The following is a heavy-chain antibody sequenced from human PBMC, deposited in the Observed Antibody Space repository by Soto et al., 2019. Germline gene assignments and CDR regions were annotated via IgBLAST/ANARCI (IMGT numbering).Heavy chain of an antibody. CDR1: GGSISSGGYS. V-gene: IGHV4-30-2*01. CDR2: IYHSGST. Sequence: QLQLQESGSGLVKPSQTLSLTCAVSGGSISSGGYSWSWIRQPPGKGLEWSGYIYHSGSTYYNPSLKSRITISIDRSKNQLSLKLRSVTAADTSVYYCARGMTTVTTLDYWVQGTLVTVSS. J-gene: IGHJ4*02. CDR3: ARGMTTVTTLDY. D-gene: IGHD4-4*01.